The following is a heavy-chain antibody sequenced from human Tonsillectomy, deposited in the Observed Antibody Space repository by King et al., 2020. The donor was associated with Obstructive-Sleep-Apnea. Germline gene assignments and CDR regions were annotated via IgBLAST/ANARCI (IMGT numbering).Heavy chain of an antibody. D-gene: IGHD2-2*01. CDR1: GGSISSSNW. J-gene: IGHJ4*02. CDR3: ARRGWTNQRYCSSTSCYSPDY. V-gene: IGHV4-4*02. CDR2: IYHSGIT. Sequence: VQLQESGPGLVKPSGTLSLTCAVSGGSISSSNWWNWVRQPPGKGLEWIGEIYHSGITNYNPSLKSRVTISVDMSQNQFSLKLNSVTAADTAVYYCARRGWTNQRYCSSTSCYSPDYWGQGTLVTVSS.